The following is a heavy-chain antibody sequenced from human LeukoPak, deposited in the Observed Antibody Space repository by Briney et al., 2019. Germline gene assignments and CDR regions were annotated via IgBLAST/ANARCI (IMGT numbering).Heavy chain of an antibody. Sequence: GGSLRLSCAASGFTFDDYGMSWVRQAPGKGLEWVSGINWNGGSTGYADSVKGRFTISRDNAKNSLYLQMNSLRAEDTALYYCARSRGRYYDSSGYYYPFYFDYCGQGSLVTVSS. J-gene: IGHJ4*02. D-gene: IGHD3-22*01. V-gene: IGHV3-20*04. CDR3: ARSRGRYYDSSGYYYPFYFDY. CDR1: GFTFDDYG. CDR2: INWNGGST.